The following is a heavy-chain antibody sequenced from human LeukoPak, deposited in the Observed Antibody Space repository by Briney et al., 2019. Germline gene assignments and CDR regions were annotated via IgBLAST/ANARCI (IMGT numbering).Heavy chain of an antibody. CDR3: ARYLYSSGWYLGWFDP. D-gene: IGHD6-19*01. CDR1: GYTFTSYG. J-gene: IGHJ5*02. Sequence: ASVKVSCKASGYTFTSYGISWVRQAPGQGLEWMVCISAYNGNTNYAQKLQGRVTMTTDTSTSTAYMELRSLRSDDTAVYYCARYLYSSGWYLGWFDPWGQGTLVTVSS. CDR2: ISAYNGNT. V-gene: IGHV1-18*01.